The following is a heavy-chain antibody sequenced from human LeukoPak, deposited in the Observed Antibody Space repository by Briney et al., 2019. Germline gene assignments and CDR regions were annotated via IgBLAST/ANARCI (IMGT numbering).Heavy chain of an antibody. V-gene: IGHV3-7*03. CDR2: IKEDGSQK. CDR3: ARDQDYYDNSNYYDAFDI. Sequence: AGGSLRLSCAASGFTFSTYSMTWVRQAPGKWLEWVANIKEDGSQKFYADSVKGRFTISRDNAKNSLDLQMNSLRVEDTAVYYCARDQDYYDNSNYYDAFDIWGPGTVVTVSS. CDR1: GFTFSTYS. J-gene: IGHJ3*02. D-gene: IGHD3-22*01.